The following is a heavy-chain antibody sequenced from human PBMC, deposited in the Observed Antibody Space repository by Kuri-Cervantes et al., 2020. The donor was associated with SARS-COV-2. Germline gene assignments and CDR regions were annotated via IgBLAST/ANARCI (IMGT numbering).Heavy chain of an antibody. J-gene: IGHJ4*02. D-gene: IGHD3-22*01. V-gene: IGHV3-48*01. CDR1: GFSFTHYS. Sequence: GGSLRLSCVGSGFSFTHYSMNWVRQAPGKGLEWIAYITSFSGSIYYADSVKGRFTIARDNAERSLFLQMNDLRADDTAVYFCARDGRDYQDSGGFRIDFWGRGTLVTVSS. CDR2: ITSFSGSI. CDR3: ARDGRDYQDSGGFRIDF.